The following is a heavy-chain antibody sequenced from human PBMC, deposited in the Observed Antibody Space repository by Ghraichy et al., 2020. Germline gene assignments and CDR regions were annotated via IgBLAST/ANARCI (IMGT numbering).Heavy chain of an antibody. Sequence: ETLSLTCAASGFSFSNYAMSWVRQAPRKGLEWVSGISGSGTSTYYADSVKGRFTISRDNYKNTLYLQMNSLRAEDTAVYYCAKVTTLNSDYDYFFDYWGQGTLVTVSS. V-gene: IGHV3-23*01. CDR3: AKVTTLNSDYDYFFDY. D-gene: IGHD4-11*01. CDR2: ISGSGTST. J-gene: IGHJ4*02. CDR1: GFSFSNYA.